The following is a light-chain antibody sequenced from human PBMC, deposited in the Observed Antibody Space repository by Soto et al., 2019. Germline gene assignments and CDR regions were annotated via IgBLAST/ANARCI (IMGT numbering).Light chain of an antibody. Sequence: EILLTQSPATLSVSPGERGTLSCRASQSVSSNLAWYQQKPGQAPRLIIYGASTRANGIPARFSGSGSGTEFTLTISSLQSEDFAVYYCQQYNNWPSWTFGQGTKVDI. J-gene: IGKJ1*01. CDR2: GAS. V-gene: IGKV3-15*01. CDR3: QQYNNWPSWT. CDR1: QSVSSN.